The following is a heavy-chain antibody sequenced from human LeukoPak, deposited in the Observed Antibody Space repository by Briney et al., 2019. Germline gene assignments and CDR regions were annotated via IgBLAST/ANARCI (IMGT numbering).Heavy chain of an antibody. V-gene: IGHV4-59*01. CDR2: IYYSGST. CDR3: AREARGYYRNFDC. J-gene: IGHJ4*02. D-gene: IGHD3-3*01. CDR1: GGSISSYY. Sequence: SETLSLTCTVSGGSISSYYWSWIRQPPGKGLEWIGYIYYSGSTNYNPSLKSRVTISVDTSKNQFSLKLSSVTAADTGVYYCAREARGYYRNFDCWGQGTLVTVSS.